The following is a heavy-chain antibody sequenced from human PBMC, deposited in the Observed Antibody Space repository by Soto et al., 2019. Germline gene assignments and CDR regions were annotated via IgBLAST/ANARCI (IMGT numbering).Heavy chain of an antibody. J-gene: IGHJ5*02. CDR1: GGSISSGGYY. V-gene: IGHV4-31*03. CDR2: IYYSGST. CDR3: ATIVVVPAAIGLDRGPGWFDP. Sequence: QVQLQESGPGLVKPSQTLSLTCTVSGGSISSGGYYWSWIRQHPGKGLEWIGYIYYSGSTYYNPSLKSRVTISVDTSKNQFSLKLSSVTAADTAVYYCATIVVVPAAIGLDRGPGWFDPWGQGTLVTVSS. D-gene: IGHD2-2*01.